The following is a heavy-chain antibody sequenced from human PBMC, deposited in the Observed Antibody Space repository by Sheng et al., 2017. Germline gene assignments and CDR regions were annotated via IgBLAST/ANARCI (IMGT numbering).Heavy chain of an antibody. D-gene: IGHD6-19*01. V-gene: IGHV3-49*04. CDR2: IRSKAYGGTT. CDR1: GFTFGDYA. Sequence: VQLVESGGGLVQPGRSLRLSCTASGFTFGDYAMSWVRQAPGKGLEWVGFIRSKAYGGTTEYAASVKGRFTISRDDSKSIAYLQMNSLKTEDTAVYYCTATYSSGAYTFDYWGQGTLVTVSS. CDR3: TATYSSGAYTFDY. J-gene: IGHJ4*02.